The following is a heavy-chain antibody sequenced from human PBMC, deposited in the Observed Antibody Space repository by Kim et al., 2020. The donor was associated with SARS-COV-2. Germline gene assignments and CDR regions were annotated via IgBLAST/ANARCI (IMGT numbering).Heavy chain of an antibody. CDR2: INAGGVNT. Sequence: GGSLRLSCAASGFTFSSYIMRWVRQAPGKGLEWVSSINAGGVNTYYAGSVKGRFTISRDNSKNTLYLQMNSLRAEDTAVYYCAKVVGDAPYSGLDVWGQG. D-gene: IGHD2-21*01. CDR1: GFTFSSYI. CDR3: AKVVGDAPYSGLDV. J-gene: IGHJ6*02. V-gene: IGHV3-23*01.